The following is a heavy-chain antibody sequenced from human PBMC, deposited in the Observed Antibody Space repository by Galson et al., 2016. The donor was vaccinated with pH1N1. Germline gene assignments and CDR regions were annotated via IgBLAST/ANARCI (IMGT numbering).Heavy chain of an antibody. V-gene: IGHV3-23*01. D-gene: IGHD4-17*01. J-gene: IGHJ4*02. CDR1: GFTFSSYA. Sequence: SLRLSCAASGFTFSSYAMSWVRQAPGRGLEWVSAISGRGESTYYSDSVKGHLTISRDNSKNTLYLQMNSLRTGDTAVYYCAKDLSSDYGDYGLDYWGQGTLVTVSS. CDR3: AKDLSSDYGDYGLDY. CDR2: ISGRGEST.